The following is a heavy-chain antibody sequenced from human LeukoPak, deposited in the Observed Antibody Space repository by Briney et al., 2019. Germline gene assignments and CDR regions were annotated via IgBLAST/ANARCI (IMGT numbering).Heavy chain of an antibody. D-gene: IGHD2-15*01. J-gene: IGHJ4*02. V-gene: IGHV3-30-3*01. Sequence: GRSLGLSCAASGFTFSSYAMHWVRQAPGKGLEWVAVISYDGSNKYYADSVKGRFTISRDNSKNTLYLQMNSLRAEDTAVYYCARDRDIVVVVAAIRQLDYWGQGTLVTVSS. CDR2: ISYDGSNK. CDR3: ARDRDIVVVVAAIRQLDY. CDR1: GFTFSSYA.